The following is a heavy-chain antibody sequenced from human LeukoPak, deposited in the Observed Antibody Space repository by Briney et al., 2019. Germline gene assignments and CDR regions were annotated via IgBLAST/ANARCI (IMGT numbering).Heavy chain of an antibody. V-gene: IGHV4-34*01. CDR3: ARTYCGGDCSFDY. Sequence: SETLSLTCAVYGGSFSGYYWSWIRQPPGKGLEWIGEINHSGSTNYNPSLKSRVTISVDTSKNQFSLKLNSVTAADTAVYYCARTYCGGDCSFDYWGQGTLVTVSS. CDR2: INHSGST. D-gene: IGHD2-21*02. J-gene: IGHJ4*02. CDR1: GGSFSGYY.